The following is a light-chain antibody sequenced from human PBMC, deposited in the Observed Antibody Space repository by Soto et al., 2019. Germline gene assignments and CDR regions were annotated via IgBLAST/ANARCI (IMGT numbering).Light chain of an antibody. J-gene: IGLJ1*01. CDR2: DVS. Sequence: QSALTQPASVSASPGQSITISCTGTSSDVGAYDFVSWYQQHPGEVPKLMIFDVSSRPSGLSDRFSGSKSGNTASLTISVLQAEDEGDYYCSSYTSSSTHVFGSGTKLTVL. CDR3: SSYTSSSTHV. CDR1: SSDVGAYDF. V-gene: IGLV2-14*03.